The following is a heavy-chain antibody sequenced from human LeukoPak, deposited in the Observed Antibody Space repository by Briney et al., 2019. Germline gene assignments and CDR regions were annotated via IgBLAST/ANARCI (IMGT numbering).Heavy chain of an antibody. J-gene: IGHJ4*02. Sequence: GGSLRLSCAASGFTFSSYGMHWVRQAPGKGLEWVAVILYDGSNKYYADSVKGRFTISRDNSKNTLYLQMNSLRSEDTAVYYCAKGAIYYDSSGFTLSDYWGQGTLVTVSS. CDR1: GFTFSSYG. CDR2: ILYDGSNK. V-gene: IGHV3-30*18. D-gene: IGHD3-22*01. CDR3: AKGAIYYDSSGFTLSDY.